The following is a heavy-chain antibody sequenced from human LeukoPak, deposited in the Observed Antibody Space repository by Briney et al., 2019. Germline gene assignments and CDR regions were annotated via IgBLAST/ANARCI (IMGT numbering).Heavy chain of an antibody. D-gene: IGHD5-18*01. CDR1: GFTFSTYA. CDR2: ISYDGSSK. V-gene: IGHV3-30*04. Sequence: SGRSLRLSCAASGFTFSTYAMHWVRQAPGKGLEWVAVISYDGSSKYYADSVKGRFTISRDNSKNTLYLQMNSLRAEDTAVYYCARARGSYGYGDAFDIWGQGTMVTVSS. CDR3: ARARGSYGYGDAFDI. J-gene: IGHJ3*02.